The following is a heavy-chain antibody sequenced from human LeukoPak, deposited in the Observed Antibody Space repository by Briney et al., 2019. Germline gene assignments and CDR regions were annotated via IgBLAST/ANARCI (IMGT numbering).Heavy chain of an antibody. CDR3: ATRRMVRGVIPWFDP. V-gene: IGHV4-4*02. CDR1: GGSISSSNW. J-gene: IGHJ5*02. CDR2: IYHNGST. D-gene: IGHD3-10*01. Sequence: SGTLSLTCAVSGGSISSSNWWSWVRQTPGKGLEWIGEIYHNGSTNYNPSLKSRVTISVDKSKNQFSLKLSSVTAADTAVYYCATRRMVRGVIPWFDPWGQGTLVTVSS.